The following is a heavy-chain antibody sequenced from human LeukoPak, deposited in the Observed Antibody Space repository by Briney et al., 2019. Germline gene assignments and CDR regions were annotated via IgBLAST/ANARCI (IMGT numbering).Heavy chain of an antibody. Sequence: SPTLSLTCAVSGYSVSSGYYWGWIRQPPGKGLEWIGTIYHSGSTYYNPSLKSRVSISVDTSKNQFSLKLSSVTAADTAVYYCARAKSSSWHHYFDYWGQGTLVTVSS. D-gene: IGHD6-13*01. CDR1: GYSVSSGYY. CDR3: ARAKSSSWHHYFDY. CDR2: IYHSGST. V-gene: IGHV4-38-2*01. J-gene: IGHJ4*02.